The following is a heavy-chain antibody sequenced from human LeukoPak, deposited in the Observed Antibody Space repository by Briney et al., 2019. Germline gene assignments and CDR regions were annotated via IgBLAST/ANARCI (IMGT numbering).Heavy chain of an antibody. V-gene: IGHV1-2*02. D-gene: IGHD3-22*01. Sequence: ASVKVSCKASGYTFTDYYMHWVRQAPGQGLEWMGWINPNSGGTNYAQKFQGRVTMTRDTSISTAYMELSRLRSDDTAVYYCASSYYDSSGYYSHYYGMDVWGQGTTVTVSS. CDR2: INPNSGGT. CDR3: ASSYYDSSGYYSHYYGMDV. J-gene: IGHJ6*02. CDR1: GYTFTDYY.